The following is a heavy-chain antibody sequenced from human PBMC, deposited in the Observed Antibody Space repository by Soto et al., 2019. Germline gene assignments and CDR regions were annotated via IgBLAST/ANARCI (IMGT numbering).Heavy chain of an antibody. D-gene: IGHD2-21*01. CDR3: AFDLQTGVVNFEN. V-gene: IGHV1-69*02. Sequence: QVQLVQSGAEVKKPGSSVKVSCKASGGTFSTYTISWVRQAPGQGLEWLGRIIPLFGLPNHAQTFQDRVTITADKTTDTSYLQMNSLRPVHTAVYYCAFDLQTGVVNFENWCQRTRVNVSS. CDR1: GGTFSTYT. CDR2: IIPLFGLP. J-gene: IGHJ4*02.